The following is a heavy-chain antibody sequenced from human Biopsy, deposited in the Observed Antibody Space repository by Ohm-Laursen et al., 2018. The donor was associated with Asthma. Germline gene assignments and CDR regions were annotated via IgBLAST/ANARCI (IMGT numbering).Heavy chain of an antibody. CDR1: GFTFSSYS. Sequence: SLRLSCTASGFTFSSYSMNWVRQAPGKGLEWVSYISSSSSTIYYADSVKGRFTISRDNAKNSLYLQMNSLRDEDTAVYYCVRPRWGPYSYWGQGTLVTVSP. J-gene: IGHJ4*02. CDR3: VRPRWGPYSY. CDR2: ISSSSSTI. D-gene: IGHD4-11*01. V-gene: IGHV3-48*02.